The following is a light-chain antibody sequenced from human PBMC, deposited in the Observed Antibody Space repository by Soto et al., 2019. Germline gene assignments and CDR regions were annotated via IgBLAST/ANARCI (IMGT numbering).Light chain of an antibody. CDR1: ETVTKW. J-gene: IGKJ2*01. Sequence: DIQMTQPPSTLSASVGDRVTITCRASETVTKWLAWYQQNPGKAPNLLIYDASRLQIGVPSRFSGSESGADFTLTISSLQPDDFATYDWQQYSTHPYTFGQGNKLEIK. V-gene: IGKV1-5*01. CDR3: QQYSTHPYT. CDR2: DAS.